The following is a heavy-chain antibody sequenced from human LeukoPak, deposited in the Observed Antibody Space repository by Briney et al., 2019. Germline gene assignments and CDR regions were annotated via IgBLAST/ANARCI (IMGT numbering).Heavy chain of an antibody. CDR2: IYYSGST. CDR3: ARDYMGALGY. J-gene: IGHJ4*02. V-gene: IGHV4-39*07. CDR1: GGSISSSSYY. D-gene: IGHD1-26*01. Sequence: SETLSLTCTVSGGSISSSSYYWGWIRQPPGKGLEWIGSIYYSGSTYYNPSLKSRVTISVDTSKNQFSLKLSSVTAADTAVYYCARDYMGALGYWGQGTLVTVSS.